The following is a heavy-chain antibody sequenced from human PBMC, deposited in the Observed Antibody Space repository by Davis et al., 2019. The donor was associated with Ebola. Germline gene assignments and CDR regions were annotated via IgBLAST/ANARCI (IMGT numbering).Heavy chain of an antibody. V-gene: IGHV3-11*06. CDR3: ARVAAAAAKGPFDN. CDR2: ISRSSDT. CDR1: GFTFSDYY. J-gene: IGHJ4*02. D-gene: IGHD6-13*01. Sequence: PGGSLRLSCAASGFTFSDYYMSWIRQAPGKGPEWISYISRSSDTYYADSVKGRFTISRDNARNSLYLEMNSLRADDTAIYYCARVAAAAAKGPFDNWGQGALVTVSS.